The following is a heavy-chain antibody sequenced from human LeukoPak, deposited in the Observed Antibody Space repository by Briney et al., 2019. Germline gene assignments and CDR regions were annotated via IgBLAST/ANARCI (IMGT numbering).Heavy chain of an antibody. V-gene: IGHV1-2*02. D-gene: IGHD3-10*01. CDR3: AREGSPMVRALIP. Sequence: ASVKVSCKASGYTFTGYYMHWVRQAPGQGLEWMGWINPNSGGTNYAQKFQGRVTMTRDTSISTAYMELSRLRSDDTAVYYCAREGSPMVRALIPWGQGTLVTVSS. CDR1: GYTFTGYY. CDR2: INPNSGGT. J-gene: IGHJ5*02.